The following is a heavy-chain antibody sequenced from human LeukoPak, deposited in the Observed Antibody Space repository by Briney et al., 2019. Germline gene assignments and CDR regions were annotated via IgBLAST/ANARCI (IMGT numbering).Heavy chain of an antibody. J-gene: IGHJ1*01. CDR2: IYGGGST. CDR1: GFTFSNSA. Sequence: PGGSLRLSCAASGFTFSNSAIHWVRQAPGKGLEWVSIIYGGGSTYYADSVNGRFTISRHNSQNTLFLQMNSLRTEDTAVYYCARAYDSSGYWPEYFHHWGQGTLVTVSS. CDR3: ARAYDSSGYWPEYFHH. V-gene: IGHV3-53*04. D-gene: IGHD3-22*01.